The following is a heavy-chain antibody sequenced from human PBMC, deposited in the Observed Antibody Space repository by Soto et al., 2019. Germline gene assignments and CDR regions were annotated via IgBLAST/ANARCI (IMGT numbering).Heavy chain of an antibody. CDR3: ARAREDSSGWFDH. J-gene: IGHJ5*02. V-gene: IGHV1-2*02. CDR2: INAKNGAT. D-gene: IGHD6-19*01. Sequence: QVQLVQSGAEVRKPGASVKVSCKASGYIFSGNYLHWVRRATGQGLEWMAWINAKNGATNYAQKFRGMATVTRDTSISTTYLELSGLTSDDTAVYYCARAREDSSGWFDHWGQGTQVTVSP. CDR1: GYIFSGNY.